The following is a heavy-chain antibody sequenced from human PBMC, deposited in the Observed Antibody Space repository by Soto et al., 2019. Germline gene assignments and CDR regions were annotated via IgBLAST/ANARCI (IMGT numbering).Heavy chain of an antibody. CDR2: IIPIFGTA. CDR3: AIKGPLRRQSTKDYYYGTDV. J-gene: IGHJ6*02. V-gene: IGHV1-69*06. CDR1: GGTFSSYA. D-gene: IGHD6-19*01. Sequence: SVKVSCKASGGTFSSYAISWVRQAPGQGLEWMGGIIPIFGTANYAQKFQGRVTITADKSTSTAYMELSSLRSEDTAVYYCAIKGPLRRQSTKDYYYGTDVWGQGTTVTVSS.